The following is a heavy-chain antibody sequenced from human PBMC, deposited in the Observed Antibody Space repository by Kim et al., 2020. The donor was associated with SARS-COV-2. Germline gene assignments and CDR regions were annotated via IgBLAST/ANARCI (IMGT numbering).Heavy chain of an antibody. D-gene: IGHD6-19*01. Sequence: GGSLRLSCAASGFTFSDYYMSWIRQAPGKGLEWVSYISSSSSYTNYADSVKGRFTISRDNAKNSLYLQMNSLRAEDTAVYYCARERSGWYDGQLDYYYYYGMDVWGQGTTVTVSS. CDR3: ARERSGWYDGQLDYYYYYGMDV. J-gene: IGHJ6*02. CDR1: GFTFSDYY. CDR2: ISSSSSYT. V-gene: IGHV3-11*05.